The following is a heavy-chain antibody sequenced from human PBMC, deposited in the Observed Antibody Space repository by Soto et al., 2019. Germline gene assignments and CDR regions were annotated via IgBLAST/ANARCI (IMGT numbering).Heavy chain of an antibody. CDR3: ARHSPSGVRYFDWLADFDI. J-gene: IGHJ3*02. D-gene: IGHD3-9*01. CDR1: GYSFTSYW. V-gene: IGHV5-51*01. CDR2: IYPGDSDT. Sequence: EVQLVQSGAEVKKPGESLKISCKGSGYSFTSYWIGWVRQMPGKGLEWMGIIYPGDSDTRYSPSFQGQVTISADKSISTAYLPCSSLKASDTAMYYCARHSPSGVRYFDWLADFDIWGQGTMVTVSS.